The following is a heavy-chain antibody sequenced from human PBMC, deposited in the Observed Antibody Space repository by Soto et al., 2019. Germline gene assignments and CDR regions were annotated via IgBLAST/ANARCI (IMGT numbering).Heavy chain of an antibody. Sequence: GGSLRLSCAASGFTFSSYGMHWVRQAPGKGLEWVAVIWYDGSNKYYADSVKGRFTISRDNSKNTLYLQMNSLRAEDTAVYYCARDGLGDYVLDYWGQGTLVTVSS. J-gene: IGHJ4*02. CDR2: IWYDGSNK. CDR3: ARDGLGDYVLDY. V-gene: IGHV3-33*01. D-gene: IGHD4-17*01. CDR1: GFTFSSYG.